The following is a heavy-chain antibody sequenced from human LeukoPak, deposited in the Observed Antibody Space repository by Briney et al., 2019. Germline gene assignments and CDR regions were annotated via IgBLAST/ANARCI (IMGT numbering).Heavy chain of an antibody. J-gene: IGHJ1*01. Sequence: SETLSLTCTVSGGSIGTYYWNWIRQPPGKGLEWIGYIYHSGSTNYNPSLQSRVTISVDTSKNQFSLNLNSVTAADTAVYYCARGGAARLHFQNWGQGTLVTVSS. CDR3: ARGGAARLHFQN. CDR2: IYHSGST. D-gene: IGHD6-6*01. CDR1: GGSIGTYY. V-gene: IGHV4-59*01.